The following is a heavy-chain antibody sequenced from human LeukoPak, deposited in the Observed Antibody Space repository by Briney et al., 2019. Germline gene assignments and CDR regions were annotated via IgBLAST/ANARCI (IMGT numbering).Heavy chain of an antibody. V-gene: IGHV3-11*04. CDR3: ARRNYDFWSATYYFDY. CDR1: GFTFSDYY. CDR2: IGSSGSTI. Sequence: KPGGSLRLSCAASGFTFSDYYMSWIRQAPGKGLEWVSYIGSSGSTIYYADSVKGRFTISRDNAKNSLYLQMNSLRAEDTAVYYCARRNYDFWSATYYFDYWGQGTLVTVSS. D-gene: IGHD3-3*01. J-gene: IGHJ4*02.